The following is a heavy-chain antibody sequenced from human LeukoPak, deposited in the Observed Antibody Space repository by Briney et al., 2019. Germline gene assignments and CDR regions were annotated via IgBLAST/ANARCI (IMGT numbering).Heavy chain of an antibody. Sequence: WVRQAPGKGLEWIGSIYYSGSTYYNPSLKSRVTISVDTSKNQFSLKLSSVTAADTAVYYCARGSYDSSGYLDYWGQGTLVTVSS. V-gene: IGHV4-39*01. D-gene: IGHD3-22*01. CDR2: IYYSGST. J-gene: IGHJ4*02. CDR3: ARGSYDSSGYLDY.